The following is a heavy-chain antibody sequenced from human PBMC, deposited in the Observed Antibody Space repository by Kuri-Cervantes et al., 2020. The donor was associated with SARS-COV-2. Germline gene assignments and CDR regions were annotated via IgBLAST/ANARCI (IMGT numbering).Heavy chain of an antibody. D-gene: IGHD3-22*01. CDR3: ANYYYDKRGYYYGWFDP. J-gene: IGHJ5*02. CDR1: GGSISSESYY. V-gene: IGHV4-61*01. CDR2: IYHTGST. Sequence: SETLSLTCTVSGGSISSESYYWSWIRQPPGRGLEWVGHIYHTGSTNYNPSLKSRLTISVDTSKSQFSLKLSSVTAADTAVYYCANYYYDKRGYYYGWFDPWGQGTLVTVSS.